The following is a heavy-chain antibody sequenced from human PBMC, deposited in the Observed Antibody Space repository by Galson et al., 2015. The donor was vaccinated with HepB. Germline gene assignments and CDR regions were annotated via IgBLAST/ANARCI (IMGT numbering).Heavy chain of an antibody. CDR2: ISFDGSHK. CDR1: GFIISSYG. D-gene: IGHD3-22*01. CDR3: AKDLTNYYDSSGYLGIPDC. J-gene: IGHJ4*02. Sequence: SLRLSCAASGFIISSYGMHWVRQAPGKGLEWVAVISFDGSHKYYADSVKGRFTISRDNSKNTLFLQMNSLRAEDTAVYYCAKDLTNYYDSSGYLGIPDCWGQGTLVTVSS. V-gene: IGHV3-30*18.